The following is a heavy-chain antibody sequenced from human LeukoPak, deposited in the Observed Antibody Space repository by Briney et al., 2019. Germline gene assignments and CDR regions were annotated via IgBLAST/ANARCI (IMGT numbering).Heavy chain of an antibody. CDR2: TGVYNDNT. V-gene: IGHV1-18*01. Sequence: ASVKVSSKACGYMFASYGISWVRQAPGQGLEWMGWTGVYNDNTNLAPKFQGRVTMTTDISTTTAVMQLRSLRSDDTAVYYCARDLFEYSYGLAFDSRGQGTLVTVSS. CDR3: ARDLFEYSYGLAFDS. D-gene: IGHD2-15*01. J-gene: IGHJ4*02. CDR1: GYMFASYG.